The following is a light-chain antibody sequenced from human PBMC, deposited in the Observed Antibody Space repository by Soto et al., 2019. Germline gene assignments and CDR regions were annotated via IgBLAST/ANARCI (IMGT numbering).Light chain of an antibody. CDR3: QQFNTKPLT. J-gene: IGKJ4*01. CDR2: DAS. CDR1: QGIGTA. V-gene: IGKV1-13*02. Sequence: IQFTQSPSTLSASVGDRVTITCRASQGIGTALAWYHQRPGNSPDLLVYDASTLQSGVPSRFSGSGSETDFSLTISGLQPEDFGHYYCQQFNTKPLTFGGGTRVEIK.